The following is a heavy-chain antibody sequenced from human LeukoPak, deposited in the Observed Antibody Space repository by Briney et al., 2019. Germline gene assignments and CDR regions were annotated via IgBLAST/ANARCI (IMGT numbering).Heavy chain of an antibody. CDR1: GFSFSTYW. Sequence: TGGSLRLSCVASGFSFSTYWMHWVRQAPGKGLVWVSRINSDESSRRYADSVKGRFTISRDNSKNTLYLQMNSLRAEDTAVYQCAKGRYYHDNSDAFEIWGQGTMVTVSS. V-gene: IGHV3-74*01. J-gene: IGHJ3*02. CDR3: AKGRYYHDNSDAFEI. D-gene: IGHD3-22*01. CDR2: INSDESSR.